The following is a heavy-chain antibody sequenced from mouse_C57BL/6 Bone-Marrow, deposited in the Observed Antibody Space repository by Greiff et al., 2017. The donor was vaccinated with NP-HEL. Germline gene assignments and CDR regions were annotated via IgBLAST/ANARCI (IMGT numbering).Heavy chain of an antibody. J-gene: IGHJ1*03. CDR1: GYAFSSSW. V-gene: IGHV1-82*01. CDR3: ARSYSYWYFDV. D-gene: IGHD1-1*01. CDR2: IYPGDGDT. Sequence: VQLQQSGPELVKPGASVKISCKASGYAFSSSWMNWVKQRPGTGLEWIGRIYPGDGDTNYNGKFKGKATLTADKSSSTAYMQLSSLTSEDSAVYFCARSYSYWYFDVWGTGTTVTVSS.